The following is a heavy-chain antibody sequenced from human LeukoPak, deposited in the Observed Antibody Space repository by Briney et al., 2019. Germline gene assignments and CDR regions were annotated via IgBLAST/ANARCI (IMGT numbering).Heavy chain of an antibody. V-gene: IGHV1-69*13. D-gene: IGHD3-22*01. CDR2: VIPIFGTA. Sequence: SVKVSCKASGGTFSSYAISWVRQAPGQGLEWMGGVIPIFGTANYAQKFQGRVTITADESTSTAYMELSSLRSEDTAVYYCASSYYDSSGYYYGFDYWGQGTLVTVSS. J-gene: IGHJ4*02. CDR1: GGTFSSYA. CDR3: ASSYYDSSGYYYGFDY.